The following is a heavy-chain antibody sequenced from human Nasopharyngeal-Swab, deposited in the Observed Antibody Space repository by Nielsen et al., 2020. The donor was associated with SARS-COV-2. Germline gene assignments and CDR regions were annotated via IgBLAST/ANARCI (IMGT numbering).Heavy chain of an antibody. Sequence: ASVKVSCKASGYTFTGYYTHWVRQAPGQGLEWMGRINPNSGGTNYAQKFQGRVTMTRDTSISTAYMELSRLRSDDTAVYYCARGKPLYDSSGYYFDYWGQGTLVTVSS. CDR3: ARGKPLYDSSGYYFDY. CDR1: GYTFTGYY. V-gene: IGHV1-2*06. J-gene: IGHJ4*02. CDR2: INPNSGGT. D-gene: IGHD3-22*01.